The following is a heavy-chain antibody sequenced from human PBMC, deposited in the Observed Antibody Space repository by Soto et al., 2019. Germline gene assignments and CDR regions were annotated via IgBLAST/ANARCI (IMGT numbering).Heavy chain of an antibody. CDR1: GGSISSSSYY. J-gene: IGHJ5*02. CDR3: AKGGSGRYPRFAP. D-gene: IGHD3-10*01. Sequence: PSETLSLTCTVSGGSISSSSYYWGWIRQPPGKGLEWIGSIYYSGSTYYNPSLKSRVTISVDTSKNQFSLKLSSVTAADTAVYYCAKGGSGRYPRFAPWGQGTPVLVSS. V-gene: IGHV4-39*01. CDR2: IYYSGST.